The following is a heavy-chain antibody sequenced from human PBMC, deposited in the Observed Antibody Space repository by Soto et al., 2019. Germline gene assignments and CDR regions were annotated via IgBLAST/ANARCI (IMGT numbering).Heavy chain of an antibody. CDR3: ARGGFANWFDP. CDR2: INHSGGT. V-gene: IGHV4-34*01. Sequence: PGGSLRLSCAASGFTFSSYAMSWIRQPPGKGLEWIGEINHSGGTNYNPSLKSRVTISVDTSKNQFSLKLSSVTAADTAVYYCARGGFANWFDPWGQGTLVTVSS. J-gene: IGHJ5*02. CDR1: GFTFSSYA.